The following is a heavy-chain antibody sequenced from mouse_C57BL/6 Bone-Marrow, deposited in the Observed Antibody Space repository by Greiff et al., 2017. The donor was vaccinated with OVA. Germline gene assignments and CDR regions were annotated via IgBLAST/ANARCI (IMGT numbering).Heavy chain of an antibody. J-gene: IGHJ4*01. V-gene: IGHV5-17*01. CDR1: GFTFSDYG. CDR2: ISSGSSTI. Sequence: EVMLVESGGGLVKPGGSLKLSCAASGFTFSDYGMHWVRQAPEKGLEWVAYISSGSSTIYYADTVKGRFTISRDNAKNTLFLQMTRLRSEDTAMYYCVNYYGSSYNAMDYWGQGTSVTVSS. CDR3: VNYYGSSYNAMDY. D-gene: IGHD1-1*01.